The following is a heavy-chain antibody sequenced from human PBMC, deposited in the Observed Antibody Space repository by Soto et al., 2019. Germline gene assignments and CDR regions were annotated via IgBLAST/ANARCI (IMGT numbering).Heavy chain of an antibody. D-gene: IGHD3-22*01. Sequence: GGSLRLSCAASGFTFSSYAMSWVRQAPGKGLEWVSAISGSGGSTYYADPVKGRFTISRDNSKNTLYLQMNSLRAEDTAVYYCAKGYGYYYDSSGYWIFDYWGQGTLVTVSS. CDR3: AKGYGYYYDSSGYWIFDY. CDR1: GFTFSSYA. V-gene: IGHV3-23*01. CDR2: ISGSGGST. J-gene: IGHJ4*02.